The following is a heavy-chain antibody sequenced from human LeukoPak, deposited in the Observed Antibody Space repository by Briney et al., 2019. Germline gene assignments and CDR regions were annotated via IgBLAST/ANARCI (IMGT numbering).Heavy chain of an antibody. CDR3: ARDGYYGSGSTHFDY. D-gene: IGHD3-10*01. Sequence: GGSLRLSCAASGFTVSSNYMSWVRQAPGKGLEWVSVIYSGGSTYYADSVKGRFTISRDNPKNTLYLQMNSLRAEDTAVYYCARDGYYGSGSTHFDYWGQGTLITVSS. CDR2: IYSGGST. V-gene: IGHV3-66*01. CDR1: GFTVSSNY. J-gene: IGHJ4*02.